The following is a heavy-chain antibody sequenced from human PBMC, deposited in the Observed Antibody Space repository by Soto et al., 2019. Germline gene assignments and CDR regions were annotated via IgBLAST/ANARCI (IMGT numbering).Heavy chain of an antibody. J-gene: IGHJ3*02. CDR1: GFTFSSYS. Sequence: EVQLVESGGGLVKPGGSLRLSCAASGFTFSSYSMNWVRQAPGKGLEWVSSISSSSSYIYYADSVKGRFTISRDNAKNSLYLQMNSLRAEDTAVYYCARDPYCSGGSCHHDAFDIWGQGTMVTVSS. CDR3: ARDPYCSGGSCHHDAFDI. V-gene: IGHV3-21*01. D-gene: IGHD2-15*01. CDR2: ISSSSSYI.